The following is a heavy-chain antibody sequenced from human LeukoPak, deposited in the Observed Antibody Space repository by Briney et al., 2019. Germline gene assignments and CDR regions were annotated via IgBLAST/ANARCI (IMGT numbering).Heavy chain of an antibody. CDR3: ASAVDYYGSGSSSNYFDY. Sequence: LETLCLTCAVYGGSFSSSNWWTWFRQPPGKGREWRGEIYHRGSTNYNPSLRSRVTISVDKSKNQFSLKLSSVTAADTAVYYCASAVDYYGSGSSSNYFDYWGQGTLLTVSS. V-gene: IGHV4-4*03. D-gene: IGHD3-10*01. CDR1: GGSFSSSNW. CDR2: IYHRGST. J-gene: IGHJ4*02.